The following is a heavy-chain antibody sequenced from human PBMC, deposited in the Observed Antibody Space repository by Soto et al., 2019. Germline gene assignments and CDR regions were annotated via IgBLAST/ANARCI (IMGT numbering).Heavy chain of an antibody. CDR2: INPSGGST. CDR3: ARTLTPNPAEYFQH. J-gene: IGHJ1*01. Sequence: QVQLVQSGAEAKKPGASVKVSCKASGYTFTRYYMHWVRQAPGHGLEWMGIINPSGGSTTYAQKFQGRVTMTRDTSTSTVYMELSSLRSEDTAVYYCARTLTPNPAEYFQHWGQGTLVTVSS. CDR1: GYTFTRYY. D-gene: IGHD3-16*01. V-gene: IGHV1-46*03.